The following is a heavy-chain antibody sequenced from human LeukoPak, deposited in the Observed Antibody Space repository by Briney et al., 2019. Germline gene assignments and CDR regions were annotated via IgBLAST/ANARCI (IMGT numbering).Heavy chain of an antibody. CDR3: ARDGPRYCSSTSCRPSNWFDP. J-gene: IGHJ5*02. CDR1: GYTFTSYG. D-gene: IGHD2-2*01. V-gene: IGHV1-18*01. CDR2: ISAYNCNT. Sequence: GASVKVSCKASGYTFTSYGISWVRQAPGQGLEWMGWISAYNCNTNYAQKLQGRVTMTTDTSTSTAYMELRSLRSDDTAVYYCARDGPRYCSSTSCRPSNWFDPWGQGTLVTVSS.